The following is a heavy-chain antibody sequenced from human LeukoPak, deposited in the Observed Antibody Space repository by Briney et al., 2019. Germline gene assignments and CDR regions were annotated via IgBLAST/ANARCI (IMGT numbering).Heavy chain of an antibody. CDR3: ATDGNFDY. Sequence: GGSLRLSCAASGFTFRIYTMNWVRQAPGKGLEWVSSISSSSTYIYYADSVKGRFTISRDNAKNSLYLQMNTLRAEDTAVYYCATDGNFDYWGQGTLVTVSS. J-gene: IGHJ4*02. CDR2: ISSSSTYI. V-gene: IGHV3-21*01. D-gene: IGHD1-1*01. CDR1: GFTFRIYT.